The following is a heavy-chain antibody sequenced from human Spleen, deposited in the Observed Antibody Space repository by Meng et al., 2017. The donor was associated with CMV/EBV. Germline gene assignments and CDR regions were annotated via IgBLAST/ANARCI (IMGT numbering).Heavy chain of an antibody. CDR1: GYTFTAYY. D-gene: IGHD6-6*01. Sequence: ASVKVSCKTSGYTFTAYYVHWVRQAPGQGLEWMGWINPNSGGTNYAQKFQGRGTMTRDTSISTAHMELRRLRIDDPAVYYCARGRGGSSSALLGYWGQGTLVTVSS. V-gene: IGHV1-2*02. CDR2: INPNSGGT. J-gene: IGHJ4*02. CDR3: ARGRGGSSSALLGY.